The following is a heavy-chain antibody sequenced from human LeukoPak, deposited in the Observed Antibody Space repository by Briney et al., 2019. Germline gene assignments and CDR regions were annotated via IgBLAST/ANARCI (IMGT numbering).Heavy chain of an antibody. D-gene: IGHD3-3*01. J-gene: IGHJ4*02. CDR1: GFTFSSYA. V-gene: IGHV3-23*01. CDR3: ANEGRTYCDFWSGYFTPSGCFDY. Sequence: PGGSLRLSCAASGFTFSSYAMSWVRQAPGKGLEWVSAISGSGGSTYYADSVKGRFAISRDNSKNTLYLQMNSLRAEDTAVYYCANEGRTYCDFWSGYFTPSGCFDYWGQGTLVTVSS. CDR2: ISGSGGST.